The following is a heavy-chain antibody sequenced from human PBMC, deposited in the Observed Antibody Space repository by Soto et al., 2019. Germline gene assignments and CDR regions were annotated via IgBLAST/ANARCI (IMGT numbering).Heavy chain of an antibody. CDR3: ARTVVVVGSNVPDYFDY. CDR2: MYHGGFS. CDR1: GYAINSGYY. J-gene: IGHJ4*02. Sequence: SETLSLTCGVSGYAINSGYYWGWIRQSPGKGLEWIGNMYHGGFSYYNPSLKGRVTISVDTWKNRFSLNLRSVTAADTAVYYCARTVVVVGSNVPDYFDYWGQGMLVTVSS. D-gene: IGHD2-15*01. V-gene: IGHV4-38-2*01.